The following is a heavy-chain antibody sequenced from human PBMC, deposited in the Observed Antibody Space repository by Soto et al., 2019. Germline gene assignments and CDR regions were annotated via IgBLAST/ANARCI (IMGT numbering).Heavy chain of an antibody. D-gene: IGHD3-3*01. CDR3: AKEEGRYYDFWSGKGPYFDY. Sequence: GGSLRLSCAASGFTFSSYAMSWVRQAPGKGLEWVSAISGSGGSTYCADSVKGRFTISRDNSKNTLYLQMNSLRAEDTAVYYCAKEEGRYYDFWSGKGPYFDYWGQGTLVTVSS. J-gene: IGHJ4*02. CDR2: ISGSGGST. V-gene: IGHV3-23*01. CDR1: GFTFSSYA.